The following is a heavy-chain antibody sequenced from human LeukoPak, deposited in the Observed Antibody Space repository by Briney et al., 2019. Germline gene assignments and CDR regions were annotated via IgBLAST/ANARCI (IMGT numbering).Heavy chain of an antibody. Sequence: SHSLSLTHTLAAPSISSSYCSSIRQPPGKGLEWIGYTYNSGSSSYSPSFKSRVTISTDTPRNQFFLRLTSVTAADTAVYYCAGYYGSGQWDNWGQGTLVTVSS. V-gene: IGHV4-59*07. CDR2: TYNSGSS. CDR3: AGYYGSGQWDN. J-gene: IGHJ4*02. D-gene: IGHD3-10*01. CDR1: APSISSSY.